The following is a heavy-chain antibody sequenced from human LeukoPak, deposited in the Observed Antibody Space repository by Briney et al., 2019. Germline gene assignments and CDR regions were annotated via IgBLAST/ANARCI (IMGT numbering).Heavy chain of an antibody. CDR3: ATDLAVAGTFSY. D-gene: IGHD6-19*01. Sequence: ASVKVSCKASGYTFTGYYMHWVRQAPGQGLEWMGWINPNSGGTIYAQKFQGRVTMTEDTSTDTAYMELSSLRSEDTAVYYCATDLAVAGTFSYWGQGTLVTVSS. J-gene: IGHJ4*02. CDR2: INPNSGGT. V-gene: IGHV1-2*02. CDR1: GYTFTGYY.